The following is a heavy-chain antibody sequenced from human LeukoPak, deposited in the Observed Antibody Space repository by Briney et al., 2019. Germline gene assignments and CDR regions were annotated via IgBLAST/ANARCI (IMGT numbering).Heavy chain of an antibody. CDR3: ARKTDAKSYYPD. V-gene: IGHV4-59*01. D-gene: IGHD3-10*01. J-gene: IGHJ4*02. CDR1: GGSISSYY. CDR2: IYYSGST. Sequence: SETLSLTCTVSGGSISSYYWSWIRQPPGKGLEWIGYIYYSGSTNYNPSLKSRVTISVDTSKNQFSLTLNSVTAADTAVYYCARKTDAKSYYPDWGRGTLVTVSS.